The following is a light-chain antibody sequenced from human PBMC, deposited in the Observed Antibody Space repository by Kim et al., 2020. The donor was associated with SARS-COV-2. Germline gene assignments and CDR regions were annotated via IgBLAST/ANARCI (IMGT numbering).Light chain of an antibody. CDR2: GAA. Sequence: PSVRDSVPITLRASQSISDYVKWYQQEAGKAPRLLIFGAATLQSGVPSRFSGSGSGTDFTLTISGLQPDDFATYHCQQTYTTPQTFGQGTKVDIK. V-gene: IGKV1-39*01. J-gene: IGKJ1*01. CDR3: QQTYTTPQT. CDR1: QSISDY.